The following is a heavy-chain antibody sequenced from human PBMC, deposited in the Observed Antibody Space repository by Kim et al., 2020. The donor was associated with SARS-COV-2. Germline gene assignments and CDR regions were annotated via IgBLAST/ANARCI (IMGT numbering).Heavy chain of an antibody. J-gene: IGHJ4*02. V-gene: IGHV1-18*01. D-gene: IGHD5-18*01. CDR3: ATLLDTAMPSGFDY. Sequence: ASVKVSCKASGYTFTSYGISWVRQAPGQGLEWMGWISAYNGNTNYAQKLQGRVTMTTDTSTSTAYMELRSLRSDDTAVYYCATLLDTAMPSGFDYWGQGTLVTVSS. CDR1: GYTFTSYG. CDR2: ISAYNGNT.